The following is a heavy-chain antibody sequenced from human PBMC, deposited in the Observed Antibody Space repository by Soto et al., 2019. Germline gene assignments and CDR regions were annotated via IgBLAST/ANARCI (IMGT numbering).Heavy chain of an antibody. D-gene: IGHD5-12*01. V-gene: IGHV3-7*01. J-gene: IGHJ4*02. CDR3: ARDPVDFDD. CDR2: IKEDASEK. Sequence: EVQLVESGGGLVQPGGSLRLSCAASGFTFSSSWMTWVRQAPGKGLEWVGNIKEDASEKHYVDSVKGRFTISRDNAMNLLYLEMSSLRVDDTALYYCARDPVDFDDWGQGTLVTVS. CDR1: GFTFSSSW.